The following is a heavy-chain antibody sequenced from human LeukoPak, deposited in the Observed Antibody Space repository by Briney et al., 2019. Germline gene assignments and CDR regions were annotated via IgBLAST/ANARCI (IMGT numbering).Heavy chain of an antibody. CDR2: IYSGGST. CDR1: GFTVSSNH. J-gene: IGHJ6*02. D-gene: IGHD6-13*01. V-gene: IGHV3-53*01. Sequence: PGGSLRLSCAASGFTVSSNHMSWVRQAPGKGLEWVSVIYSGGSTYYADSVKGRFTISRDNSKNTLYLQMNSLRAEDTAVYYCAAAGPDYYYGMDVWGQGTTVTVSS. CDR3: AAAGPDYYYGMDV.